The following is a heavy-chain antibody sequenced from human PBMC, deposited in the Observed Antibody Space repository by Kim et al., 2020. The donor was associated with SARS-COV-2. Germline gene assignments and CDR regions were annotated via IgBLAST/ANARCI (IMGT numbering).Heavy chain of an antibody. V-gene: IGHV1-8*01. Sequence: ASVKVSCKDSGNTFTSYDINWVRQATGQGPEWMGWMNPSSGKTGYAQKFQGRVTMTRNISISTAYMELSSLRSEDTAVYYCVRGDTYYDIWSGYSLYWYLDVWGRGTLVTVSS. D-gene: IGHD3-3*01. CDR3: VRGDTYYDIWSGYSLYWYLDV. CDR1: GNTFTSYD. CDR2: MNPSSGKT. J-gene: IGHJ2*01.